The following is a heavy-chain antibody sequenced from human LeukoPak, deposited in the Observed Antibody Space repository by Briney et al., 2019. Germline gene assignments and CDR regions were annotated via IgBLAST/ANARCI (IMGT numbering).Heavy chain of an antibody. D-gene: IGHD6-13*01. Sequence: GASVKVSCKASGGTFSSYAISWVRQAPGQGLERMGGIIPIFGTANYAQKFQGRVTITTDESTSTAYMELSSLRSEDTAVYYCAREGIAPHSAGFDYWGQGTLVTVSS. CDR2: IIPIFGTA. J-gene: IGHJ4*02. CDR1: GGTFSSYA. CDR3: AREGIAPHSAGFDY. V-gene: IGHV1-69*05.